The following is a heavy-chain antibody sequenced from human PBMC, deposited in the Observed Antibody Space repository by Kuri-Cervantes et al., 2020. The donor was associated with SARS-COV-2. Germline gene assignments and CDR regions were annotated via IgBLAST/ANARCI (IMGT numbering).Heavy chain of an antibody. V-gene: IGHV4-59*01. CDR1: GGSFSGYY. CDR2: IYYSGST. D-gene: IGHD3-10*01. Sequence: SQTLSLTCAVYGGSFSGYYWSWIRQPPGKGLEWIGYIYYSGSTNYNPSLKSRVTISVGTSKNQFSLKLSSVTAADTAVYYCARDEASSGAFDIWGQGTMVTVSS. CDR3: ARDEASSGAFDI. J-gene: IGHJ3*02.